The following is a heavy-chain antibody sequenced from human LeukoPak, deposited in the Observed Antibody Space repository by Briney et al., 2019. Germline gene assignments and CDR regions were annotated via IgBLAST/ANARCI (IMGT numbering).Heavy chain of an antibody. J-gene: IGHJ3*02. CDR2: INPNSGGT. Sequence: GASVKVSCKASVGTFSSYAISWVRQAPGQGREWMGWINPNSGGTNYAQKFQGRVTMTRDTPISTAYMELSRLRSDDTAVYYCARDPRVGAFDIWGQGTMVTVSS. CDR3: ARDPRVGAFDI. CDR1: VGTFSSYA. V-gene: IGHV1-2*02.